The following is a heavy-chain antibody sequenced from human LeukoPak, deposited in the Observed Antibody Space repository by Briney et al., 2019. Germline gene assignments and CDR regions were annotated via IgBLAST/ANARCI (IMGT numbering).Heavy chain of an antibody. J-gene: IGHJ4*02. D-gene: IGHD6-19*01. CDR2: ISSSSSYI. CDR3: ARGLYSSGWYEEYYFDY. CDR1: GFTFSSYS. Sequence: GGSLRLSCAASGFTFSSYSMNWVRQAPGKGLEWVSSISSSSSYIYYADSVKGRFTISRDNAKNSLYLQMNSLRAEDTAVYYCARGLYSSGWYEEYYFDYWGQGTLVTVSS. V-gene: IGHV3-21*01.